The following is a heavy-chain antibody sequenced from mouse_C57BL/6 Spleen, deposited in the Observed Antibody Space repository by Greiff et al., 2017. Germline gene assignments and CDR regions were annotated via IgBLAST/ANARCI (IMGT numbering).Heavy chain of an antibody. CDR2: IDPSDSYT. J-gene: IGHJ2*01. V-gene: IGHV1-69*01. CDR3: ARYYYGSSFDY. CDR1: GYTFTSYW. Sequence: QVQLQPGAELVMPGASVKLSCKASGYTFTSYWMHWVKQRPGQGLEWIGEIDPSDSYTNYNQKFKGKSTLTVDKSSSTAYMQLSSLTSEDSAVYYCARYYYGSSFDYWGQGTTLTVSS. D-gene: IGHD1-1*01.